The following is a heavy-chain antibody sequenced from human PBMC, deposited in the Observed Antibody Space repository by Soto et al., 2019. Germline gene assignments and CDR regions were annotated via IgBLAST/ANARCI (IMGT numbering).Heavy chain of an antibody. CDR3: ITDRQYRPAY. CDR2: IRSESDGGTT. CDR1: GFTFNDAW. Sequence: GSLRLSCAGSGFTFNDAWMNWVRQAPGKGLEWVGRIRSESDGGTTAYAAPVKGRFTISRDDSKNTVYLQMNSLRTEDTALYYCITDRQYRPAYRGQRTQVTVSS. D-gene: IGHD3-16*02. V-gene: IGHV3-15*07. J-gene: IGHJ4*02.